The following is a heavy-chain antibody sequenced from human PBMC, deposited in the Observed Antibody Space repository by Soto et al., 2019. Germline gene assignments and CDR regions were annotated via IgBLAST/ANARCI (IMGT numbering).Heavy chain of an antibody. J-gene: IGHJ5*02. V-gene: IGHV4-39*01. Sequence: QLQLQESGPGLVKPSETLSLTCTVSGGSISSSSYYWGWIRQPPGKGLEWIGSIYYSGSTYYSPSLKSRVTISVATSKNQFSLKLSSVTAADTAVYYCARWGEGEYDFWSGYPSYNWFDPWGQGTLVTVSS. CDR2: IYYSGST. CDR1: GGSISSSSYY. D-gene: IGHD3-3*01. CDR3: ARWGEGEYDFWSGYPSYNWFDP.